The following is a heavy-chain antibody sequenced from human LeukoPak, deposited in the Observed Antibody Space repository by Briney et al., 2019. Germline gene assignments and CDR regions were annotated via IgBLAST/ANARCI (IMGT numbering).Heavy chain of an antibody. J-gene: IGHJ4*02. Sequence: GGSLRLSCAASGFTFDDYAMHWVRQAPGKGLEWVSGISWNSGSIGYADSVKGRFTISRDNAKNSLYLQMNSLRAEDTALYYCAKDREVVPTDCGFFDYWGQGTLVTVSS. CDR3: AKDREVVPTDCGFFDY. CDR2: ISWNSGSI. CDR1: GFTFDDYA. D-gene: IGHD5-12*01. V-gene: IGHV3-9*01.